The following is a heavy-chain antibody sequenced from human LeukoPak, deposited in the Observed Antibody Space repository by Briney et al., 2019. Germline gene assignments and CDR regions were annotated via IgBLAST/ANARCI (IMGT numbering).Heavy chain of an antibody. Sequence: ASVKVSFTASAYTFTGYYMRLVRQAPGQGLEWMGWINPNSGGTNYAQKFQGRVTMTRDTSISTAYMELSRLRSDDTAVYYCARGHYYDPGSYDFWGQGTLVTVSS. CDR3: ARGHYYDPGSYDF. V-gene: IGHV1-2*02. CDR1: AYTFTGYY. CDR2: INPNSGGT. J-gene: IGHJ4*02. D-gene: IGHD3-10*01.